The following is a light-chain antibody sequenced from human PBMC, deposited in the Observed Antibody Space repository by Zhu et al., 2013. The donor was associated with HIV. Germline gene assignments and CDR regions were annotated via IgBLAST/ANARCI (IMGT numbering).Light chain of an antibody. J-gene: IGKJ2*03. Sequence: IQMTQSPSTLSASVGDRVTITCRASQGISSGLAWYQHKPGKAPKLLIYDASSLKSGVPSRFSGSGSGTDYTLTIISLQPEDFSTYYCQQFNNYPPSFGQGTKLEIK. CDR3: QQFNNYPPS. CDR1: QGISSG. V-gene: IGKV1D-13*01. CDR2: DAS.